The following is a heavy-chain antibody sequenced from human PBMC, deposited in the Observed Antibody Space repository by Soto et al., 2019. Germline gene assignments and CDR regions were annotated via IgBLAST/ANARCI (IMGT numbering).Heavy chain of an antibody. V-gene: IGHV4-31*03. CDR2: IYYSGST. CDR3: AVSRDGYSMDV. D-gene: IGHD2-2*01. J-gene: IGHJ6*02. CDR1: GGSISSGGYY. Sequence: QVQLQESGPGLVKPSQTLSLTCTVSGGSISSGGYYWSWIRQHPGKGLEWIGYIYYSGSTYHNPSLKSRVTISVDTSKDQFSLKLSSVTAADTAVYYCAVSRDGYSMDVWGQGTTVTVSS.